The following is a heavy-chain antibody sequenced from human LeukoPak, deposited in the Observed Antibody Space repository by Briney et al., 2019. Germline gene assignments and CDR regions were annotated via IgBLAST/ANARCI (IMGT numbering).Heavy chain of an antibody. J-gene: IGHJ4*02. Sequence: ASVKVSCKASRYTFIGYYMYWVRQAPGQGLEWMGWINPNSGGTNYAQKFQGRVTMTRDTSINTAYMELSRLRSDDTAVYYCARDRIGATWGQGTLVTVSS. D-gene: IGHD1-26*01. V-gene: IGHV1-2*02. CDR1: RYTFIGYY. CDR2: INPNSGGT. CDR3: ARDRIGAT.